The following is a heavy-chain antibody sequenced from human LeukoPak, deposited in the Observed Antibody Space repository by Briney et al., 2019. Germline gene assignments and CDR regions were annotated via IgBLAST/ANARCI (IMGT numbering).Heavy chain of an antibody. CDR2: IYSGGST. V-gene: IGHV3-66*01. J-gene: IGHJ6*02. Sequence: GGSLRLSCAASGFTVSSNYMSWVRQAPGKGLEWVSVIYSGGSTYYADSVKGRFTTSRDNSKNTLYLQMNSLRAEDTAVYYCARVSGKGSGGYYYGMDVWGQGTTVTVSS. CDR1: GFTVSSNY. CDR3: ARVSGKGSGGYYYGMDV. D-gene: IGHD4-23*01.